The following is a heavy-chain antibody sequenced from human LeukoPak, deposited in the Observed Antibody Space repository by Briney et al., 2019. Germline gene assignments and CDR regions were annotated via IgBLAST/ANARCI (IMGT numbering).Heavy chain of an antibody. V-gene: IGHV3-23*01. CDR1: GFTFSNYA. Sequence: PGGSLRLSCAASGFTFSNYAMSWVRQAPGKGLEWVSAISSGGGSTYYADSVKGRFTISRDNSKNTLFLQMNSLRAEDTALYYCVKVGGQLWLRLYFHYWGQGALVTVSS. CDR3: VKVGGQLWLRLYFHY. D-gene: IGHD5-18*01. CDR2: ISSGGGST. J-gene: IGHJ4*02.